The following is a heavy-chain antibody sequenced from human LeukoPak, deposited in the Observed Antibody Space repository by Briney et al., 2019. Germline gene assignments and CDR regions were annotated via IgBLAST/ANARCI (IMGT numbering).Heavy chain of an antibody. CDR3: AKAGSSSWDPLDY. D-gene: IGHD6-13*01. CDR2: ISWNSGSI. Sequence: GLSLRLSCAASGFTFDDYAMHWVRQAPGKGLEWVSGISWNSGSIGYADSVKGQFTISRDNSKNTLYLQMNSLRAEDTAVYYCAKAGSSSWDPLDYWGQGTLVTVSS. V-gene: IGHV3-9*01. J-gene: IGHJ4*02. CDR1: GFTFDDYA.